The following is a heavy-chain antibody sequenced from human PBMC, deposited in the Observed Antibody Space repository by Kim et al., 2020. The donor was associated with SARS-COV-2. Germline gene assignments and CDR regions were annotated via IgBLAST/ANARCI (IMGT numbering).Heavy chain of an antibody. CDR3: ARAVVLLWFGIDV. Sequence: SETLSLTCAVYGGTFSGYYWRWIRQPPGKGLVWIGEINHSGSTNYDPSLKSRVTISVDTSKNQFSLKLSSVIAADTAVYYCARAVVLLWFGIDVWGQGTTVTVSS. D-gene: IGHD3-10*01. CDR2: INHSGST. J-gene: IGHJ6*02. V-gene: IGHV4-34*01. CDR1: GGTFSGYY.